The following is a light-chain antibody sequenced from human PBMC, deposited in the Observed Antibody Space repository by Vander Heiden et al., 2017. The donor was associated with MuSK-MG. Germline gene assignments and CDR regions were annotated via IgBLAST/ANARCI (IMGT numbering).Light chain of an antibody. CDR3: QHSDSTPHT. CDR2: AAS. Sequence: DIQMTQSPSSLSASVGDRVTITCRASQSISSYLNWYQQKPGKAPKLLIYAASRLQSGVPSRFSGRGSGTDFTLTISRPQPEDFATYYCQHSDSTPHTFGQGTPMDIK. J-gene: IGKJ5*01. CDR1: QSISSY. V-gene: IGKV1-39*01.